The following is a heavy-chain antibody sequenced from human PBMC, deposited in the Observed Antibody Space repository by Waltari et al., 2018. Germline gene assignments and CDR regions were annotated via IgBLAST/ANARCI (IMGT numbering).Heavy chain of an antibody. J-gene: IGHJ4*02. D-gene: IGHD3-3*01. CDR3: ARGPPGAIFGVVTTPHFDY. Sequence: QVQLVQSGAEVKKPGASVKVSCKASGYTFTSYYMHWLRPAPAQGLEWMGIINPSGGSTSYAQKFQGRVTMTRDTSTSTVYMELSSLRSEDTAVYYCARGPPGAIFGVVTTPHFDYWGQGTLVTVSS. V-gene: IGHV1-46*01. CDR1: GYTFTSYY. CDR2: INPSGGST.